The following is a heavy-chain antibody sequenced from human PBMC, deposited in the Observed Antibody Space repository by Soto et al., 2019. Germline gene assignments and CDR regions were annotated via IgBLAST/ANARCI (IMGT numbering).Heavy chain of an antibody. V-gene: IGHV1-69*13. CDR2: IIPIFGTA. CDR3: ARACYYDSSGYCADADY. D-gene: IGHD3-22*01. CDR1: VGTFSSYA. Sequence: SVKVSCKSSVGTFSSYAISWVRQAPGQGLEWMGGIIPIFGTANYAQKFQGRVTITADESTSTAYMELSSLRSEDTAVYYCARACYYDSSGYCADADYWGQGTLVTVSS. J-gene: IGHJ4*02.